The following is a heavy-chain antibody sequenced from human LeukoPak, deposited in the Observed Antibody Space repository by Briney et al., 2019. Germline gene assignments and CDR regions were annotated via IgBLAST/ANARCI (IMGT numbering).Heavy chain of an antibody. CDR1: GGSISGYY. CDR2: LYYSGTT. CDR3: ARPRNAGAFDI. J-gene: IGHJ3*02. V-gene: IGHV4-59*08. Sequence: SETLSLTCTVSGGSISGYYWNWIRQPPGKGLEWIGYLYYSGTTNYNPSLKSRVTISVDTSKSQFSLKLSSVTAADTAVYYCARPRNAGAFDIWGQGTMVTVSS. D-gene: IGHD1-1*01.